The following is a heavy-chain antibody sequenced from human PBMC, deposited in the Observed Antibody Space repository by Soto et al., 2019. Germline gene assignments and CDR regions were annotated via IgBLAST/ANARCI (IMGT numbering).Heavy chain of an antibody. J-gene: IGHJ5*02. V-gene: IGHV4-39*07. D-gene: IGHD3-3*01. CDR3: ARGLTSYYDFWSGYPNWFDP. CDR1: GGSISSSSYY. Sequence: PSETLSLTCTVSGGSISSSSYYWGWIRQPPGKGLEWIGSIYYSGSTYYNPSLKSRVTISVDTSKNQFSLKLSSVTAADTAVYYCARGLTSYYDFWSGYPNWFDPWGQGTLVTVSS. CDR2: IYYSGST.